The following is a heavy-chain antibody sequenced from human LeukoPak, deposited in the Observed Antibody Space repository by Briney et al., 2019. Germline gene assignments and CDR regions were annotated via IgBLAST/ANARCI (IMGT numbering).Heavy chain of an antibody. CDR1: GYTFTGYY. CDR3: VRDGLLSLRFLEWFYYYYGMDV. CDR2: INPNSGGT. D-gene: IGHD3-3*01. V-gene: IGHV1-2*06. Sequence: ASVTVSCKASGYTFTGYYMHWVRQAPGQGLEWMGRINPNSGGTNYAQKFQGRVTMTRDTSISTAYMELSRLRSDDTAVYYCVRDGLLSLRFLEWFYYYYGMDVWGQGTTVTVSS. J-gene: IGHJ6*02.